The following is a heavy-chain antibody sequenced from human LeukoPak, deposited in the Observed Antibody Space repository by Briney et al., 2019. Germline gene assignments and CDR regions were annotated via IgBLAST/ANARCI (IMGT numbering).Heavy chain of an antibody. CDR2: IYYSGST. CDR3: ARQVDYYDSSGPGTRSDP. CDR1: GGSISSYY. Sequence: SETLSLTCTVSGGSISSYYWSWIRKPPGKGLEWIGYIYYSGSTNYNPSLKSRVTISVDTSKNQFSLKLSSVTAADTAVYYCARQVDYYDSSGPGTRSDPWGQGTLVTVSS. D-gene: IGHD3-22*01. V-gene: IGHV4-59*08. J-gene: IGHJ5*02.